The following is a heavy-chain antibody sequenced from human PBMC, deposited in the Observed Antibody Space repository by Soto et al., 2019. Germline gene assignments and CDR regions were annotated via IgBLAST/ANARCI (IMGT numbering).Heavy chain of an antibody. J-gene: IGHJ6*02. D-gene: IGHD3-10*01. V-gene: IGHV1-69*08. CDR3: ARDLWLGEPYYYGMDV. CDR2: IIPILGIA. Sequence: QVQLVQSGAEVKKPGSSVKVSCKASGGTFSSYTISWVRQAPGQGLEWMGRIIPILGIANYAQKFQGRVTITADKSTSTAYMELSSLRSEDTAVYYCARDLWLGEPYYYGMDVWGQGTTVTVSS. CDR1: GGTFSSYT.